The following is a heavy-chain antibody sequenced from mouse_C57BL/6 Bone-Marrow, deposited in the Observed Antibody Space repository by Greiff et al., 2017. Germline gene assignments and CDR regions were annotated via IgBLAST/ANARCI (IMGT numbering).Heavy chain of an antibody. CDR2: IWRGGST. Sequence: QVQLQQSGPGLVQPSQSLSITCTVSGFSLTSYGVHWVRQSPGKGLEWLGVIWRGGSTDYNAAFMSRLSITKDNSKSQVFFKMNSLQADDTAIYYCAKICYGSSPYWYFDVWGTGTTVTVSS. CDR3: AKICYGSSPYWYFDV. J-gene: IGHJ1*03. CDR1: GFSLTSYG. V-gene: IGHV2-5*01. D-gene: IGHD1-1*01.